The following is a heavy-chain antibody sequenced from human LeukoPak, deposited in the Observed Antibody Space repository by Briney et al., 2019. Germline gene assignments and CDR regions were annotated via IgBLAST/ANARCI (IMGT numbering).Heavy chain of an antibody. CDR1: GFTVSSNY. CDR3: ARSGLKGVYGLAS. V-gene: IGHV3-53*01. D-gene: IGHD3-10*01. Sequence: GGSLRLSCAASGFTVSSNYMTWVRQAPGKGLEWGSVIYSGGSTYYAASVKGRFTISRDNSKNTLYLQMNSLRAEDTAVYYCARSGLKGVYGLASWGQGTLVTVSS. J-gene: IGHJ5*02. CDR2: IYSGGST.